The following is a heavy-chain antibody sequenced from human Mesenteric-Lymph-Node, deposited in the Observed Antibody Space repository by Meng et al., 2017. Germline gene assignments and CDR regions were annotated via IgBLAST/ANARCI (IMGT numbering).Heavy chain of an antibody. CDR3: CSADGMADY. CDR1: GFSLSTSGMR. V-gene: IGHV2-70*04. Sequence: SGPTLAKPTQTLTLTCTFSGFSLSTSGMRVSWIRQPSVKALEWLARIDWDDYKFYSTSLKTRLTIPKDTSKNQVVLTVTNVDPVDTAKYYCCSADGMADYWGQGTLVTVSS. D-gene: IGHD6-25*01. J-gene: IGHJ4*02. CDR2: IDWDDYK.